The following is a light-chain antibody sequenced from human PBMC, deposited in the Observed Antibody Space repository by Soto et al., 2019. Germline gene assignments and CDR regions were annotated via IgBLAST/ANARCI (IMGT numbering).Light chain of an antibody. Sequence: SVLTQSPGTLSLSPGERATLSCRASQSVSSSYLAWYQQKPGQAPRLLIYGASTRATGIPDRFSGGGSGTDFTLTISSLEPEDFAVYYCQQHGSSPPTFGGGTKVEIK. V-gene: IGKV3-20*01. CDR2: GAS. CDR1: QSVSSSY. J-gene: IGKJ4*01. CDR3: QQHGSSPPT.